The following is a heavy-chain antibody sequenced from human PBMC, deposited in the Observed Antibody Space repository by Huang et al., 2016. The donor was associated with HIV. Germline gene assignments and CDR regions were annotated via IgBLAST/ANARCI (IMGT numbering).Heavy chain of an antibody. Sequence: EVLLVQSGAALKEPGESLKISCKASGYGFSCYWIGWVRQKPGKGPGGWGIIYPRDSETKYSPSGDGQVTISADKSTRTAYLQWESLKAPDTAIYFCARQVDGFRSHFDFWGQGTLVSVSS. V-gene: IGHV5-51*01. CDR3: ARQVDGFRSHFDF. J-gene: IGHJ4*02. CDR2: IYPRDSET. CDR1: GYGFSCYW. D-gene: IGHD5-18*01.